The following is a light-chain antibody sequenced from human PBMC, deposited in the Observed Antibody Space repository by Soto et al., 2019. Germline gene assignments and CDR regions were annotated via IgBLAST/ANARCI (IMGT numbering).Light chain of an antibody. Sequence: QSALTQPPSASGSPGQSVTISCTGTRSDVGGYNYVSWYQQHPGKAPKLMIYEVSKRPSGVPDRFSGSKSGNTASLTVSGLQAEDEADYYCISYAGSNLLYVFGTGTKLTVL. CDR2: EVS. CDR3: ISYAGSNLLYV. CDR1: RSDVGGYNY. J-gene: IGLJ1*01. V-gene: IGLV2-8*01.